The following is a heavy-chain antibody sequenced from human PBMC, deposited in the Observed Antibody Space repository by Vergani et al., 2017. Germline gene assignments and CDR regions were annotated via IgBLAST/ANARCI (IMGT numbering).Heavy chain of an antibody. Sequence: VQLVESGGGVVQPGRSLRLSCAASGFTFSSYAMSWVRQAPGKGLEWVSAISGSGGSTYYADSVKGRFTISRDNSKNTLYLQMNSLRAEDTAVYYCAKDRVVFGVVKGDWYFDLWGRGTLVTVSS. CDR3: AKDRVVFGVVKGDWYFDL. CDR2: ISGSGGST. J-gene: IGHJ2*01. D-gene: IGHD3-3*01. V-gene: IGHV3-23*04. CDR1: GFTFSSYA.